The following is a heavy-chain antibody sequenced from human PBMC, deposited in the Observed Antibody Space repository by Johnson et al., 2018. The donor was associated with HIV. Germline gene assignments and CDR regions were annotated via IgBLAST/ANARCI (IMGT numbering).Heavy chain of an antibody. CDR3: ARASDLYAYDP. V-gene: IGHV3-7*01. Sequence: VQLVESGGGLVQPGGSLRLSCAASRFTFSSYWMSWVRQAPGKGLEWVAKIKQDGDTNYSVYAVRGRFNISRDNAKNSLYLQMNSLRADDTAVYYWARASDLYAYDPWGQGTMVTVSS. CDR1: RFTFSSYW. CDR2: IKQDGDTN. J-gene: IGHJ3*01.